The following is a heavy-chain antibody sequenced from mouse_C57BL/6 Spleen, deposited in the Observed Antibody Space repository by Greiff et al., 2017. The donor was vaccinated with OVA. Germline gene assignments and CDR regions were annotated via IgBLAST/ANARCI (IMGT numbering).Heavy chain of an antibody. CDR1: GYTFTDYN. CDR2: INPNNGGT. V-gene: IGHV1-18*01. D-gene: IGHD2-4*01. J-gene: IGHJ4*01. Sequence: EVQLQQSGPELVKPGASVKIPCKASGYTFTDYNMDWVKQSHGKSLEWIGDINPNNGGTNYNQKFKGKATMTVDKSSSTAYMELRSLTSEDTAVYYCARGDYIYAMDYWGQGTSVTVSS. CDR3: ARGDYIYAMDY.